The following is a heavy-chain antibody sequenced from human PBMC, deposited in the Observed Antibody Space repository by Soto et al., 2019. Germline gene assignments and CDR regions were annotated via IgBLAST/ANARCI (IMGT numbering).Heavy chain of an antibody. CDR2: ISAFDGHI. J-gene: IGHJ4*02. CDR3: ASDSSGYGLLDY. CDR1: GYTFTNYV. D-gene: IGHD3-22*01. Sequence: QVQLVQSGAEVKKPGASVKVSCKASGYTFTNYVIGWVRQAPGQGLEWMGWISAFDGHIKYTQKFQGRLTMTTDTSTSTVYMELRNLRSDDTAIYYCASDSSGYGLLDYWGQGTLVTVSS. V-gene: IGHV1-18*01.